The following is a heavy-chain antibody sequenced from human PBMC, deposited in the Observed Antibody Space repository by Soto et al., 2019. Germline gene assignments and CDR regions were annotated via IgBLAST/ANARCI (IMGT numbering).Heavy chain of an antibody. CDR2: INHSGRV. CDR3: STRAYDTNGYYRFDP. CDR1: GGSFSGHS. V-gene: IGHV4-34*01. Sequence: SETLSLTCAVYGGSFSGHSWTWFRQSPGKGLEWIGDINHSGRVNYSPSLKSRVTISLDTSKNQFSLTLSAVTAADTAMYYCSTRAYDTNGYYRFDPWGQGTLVT. D-gene: IGHD3-22*01. J-gene: IGHJ5*01.